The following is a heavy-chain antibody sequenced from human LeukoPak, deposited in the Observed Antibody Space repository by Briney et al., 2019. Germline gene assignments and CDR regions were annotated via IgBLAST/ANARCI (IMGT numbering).Heavy chain of an antibody. CDR1: GFTFSSFT. D-gene: IGHD2/OR15-2a*01. J-gene: IGHJ4*02. V-gene: IGHV3-21*01. CDR2: I. CDR3: ASSFRVSLDH. Sequence: GGSLRLSCAASGFTFSSFTMNWVRQAPGKGLEWVSSINSVKGRFTISSDNANNYLYLQINSLRVEDTAVYYCASSFRVSLDHWGQGALVIVSS.